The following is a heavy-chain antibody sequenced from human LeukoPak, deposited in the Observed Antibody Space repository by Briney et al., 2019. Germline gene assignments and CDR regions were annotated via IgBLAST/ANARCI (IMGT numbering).Heavy chain of an antibody. CDR2: MYHNGST. V-gene: IGHV4-39*02. Sequence: PSETLSLTCTVSGGSISSYSYYWGWIRQPPGKGLEWIGSMYHNGSTYYNPSLKTRVTMSLDTSKNYFSLKVISVTATDTAVYYCARGRWNARDNWFDPWGQGTLVTVSS. CDR3: ARGRWNARDNWFDP. D-gene: IGHD2-8*01. CDR1: GGSISSYSYY. J-gene: IGHJ5*02.